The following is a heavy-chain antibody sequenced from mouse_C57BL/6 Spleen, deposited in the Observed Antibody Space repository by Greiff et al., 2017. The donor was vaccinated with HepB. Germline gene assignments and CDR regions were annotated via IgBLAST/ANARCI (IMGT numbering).Heavy chain of an antibody. CDR2: ISDGGSYT. D-gene: IGHD1-1*01. CDR3: ARDPYYYGKDVYFDV. J-gene: IGHJ1*03. V-gene: IGHV5-4*01. Sequence: EVNVVESGGGLVKPGGSLKLSCAASGFTFSSYAMSWVRQTPEKRLEWVATISDGGSYTYYPDNVKGRFTISRDNAKNNLYLQMSHLKSEDTAMYYCARDPYYYGKDVYFDVWGTGTTVTVSS. CDR1: GFTFSSYA.